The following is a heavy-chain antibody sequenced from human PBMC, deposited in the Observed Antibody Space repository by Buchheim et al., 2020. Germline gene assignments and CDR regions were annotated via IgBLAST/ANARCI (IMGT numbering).Heavy chain of an antibody. V-gene: IGHV3-30*18. J-gene: IGHJ6*02. CDR2: ISYDGSNK. CDR1: GFTFSSYG. CDR3: AKEDYDILTGYFYGMDV. Sequence: QVQLVESGGGVVQPGRSLRLSCAASGFTFSSYGMHWVRQAPGKGLEWVAVISYDGSNKYYADSVKGRFTISRDNSKKTLYPQMNSLRAEDTAVYYCAKEDYDILTGYFYGMDVWGQGTT. D-gene: IGHD3-9*01.